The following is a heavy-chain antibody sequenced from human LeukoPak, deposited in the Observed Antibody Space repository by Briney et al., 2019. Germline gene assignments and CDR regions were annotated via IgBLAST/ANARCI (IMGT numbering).Heavy chain of an antibody. J-gene: IGHJ4*02. CDR2: ISHDEGT. Sequence: KPSETLSLTCDFYYESSSDYHFSWIRQPPGKGLEWIAEISHDEGTNYNPSLSLKSRVTISLDTSKNQLSLKLTSVTAADTAVYYCARGPDSRKAGYWGPGTLVTVSS. V-gene: IGHV4-34*01. CDR3: ARGPDSRKAGY. CDR1: YESSSDYH. D-gene: IGHD1-14*01.